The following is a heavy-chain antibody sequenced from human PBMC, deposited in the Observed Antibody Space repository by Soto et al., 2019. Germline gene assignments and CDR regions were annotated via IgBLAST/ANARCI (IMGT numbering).Heavy chain of an antibody. V-gene: IGHV1-69*01. CDR2: IIPMFGKA. D-gene: IGHD3-22*01. Sequence: QVQLVQSGAEVKKPGSSVKVSCKASGGTFSRYAISWVRQAPGQGLGWMGGIIPMFGKANYAQKFQGRVTITADESTSTGYMELRSLRSEDTAVYYCARDGTLYDSSGYYYLYWGQGTLVTVSS. CDR1: GGTFSRYA. J-gene: IGHJ4*02. CDR3: ARDGTLYDSSGYYYLY.